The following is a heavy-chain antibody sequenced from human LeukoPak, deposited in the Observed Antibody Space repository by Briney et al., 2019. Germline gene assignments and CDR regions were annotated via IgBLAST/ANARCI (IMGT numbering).Heavy chain of an antibody. D-gene: IGHD5-24*01. V-gene: IGHV3-23*01. CDR3: TTDLEMATINWKTFYGMDV. J-gene: IGHJ6*02. Sequence: PGGSLRLSCAASGFTFSSYAMSWVRQAPGKGLEWVSAISGSGGSTYYADSVKGRFTISRDNSKNTLYLQMNSLKTEDTAVYYCTTDLEMATINWKTFYGMDVWGQGTTVTVSS. CDR1: GFTFSSYA. CDR2: ISGSGGST.